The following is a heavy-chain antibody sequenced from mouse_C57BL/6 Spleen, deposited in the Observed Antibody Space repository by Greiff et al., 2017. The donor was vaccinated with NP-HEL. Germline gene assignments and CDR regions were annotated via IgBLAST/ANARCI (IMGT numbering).Heavy chain of an antibody. CDR1: GYTFTSYW. CDR2: INPSNGGT. CDR3: ASPHDYGSSPYAMDY. J-gene: IGHJ4*01. D-gene: IGHD1-1*01. V-gene: IGHV1-53*01. Sequence: VQLQQSGTELVKPGASVKLSCKASGYTFTSYWMHWVKQRPGQGLEWIGNINPSNGGTNYNEKFKSKATLTVDKSSSTAYMQLRSLTSEDSAVYYCASPHDYGSSPYAMDYWGQGTSVTVSS.